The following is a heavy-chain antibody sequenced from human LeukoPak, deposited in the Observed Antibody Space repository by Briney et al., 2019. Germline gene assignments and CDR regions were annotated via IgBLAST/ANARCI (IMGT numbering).Heavy chain of an antibody. CDR1: GGSISSYY. J-gene: IGHJ4*02. D-gene: IGHD3-10*01. CDR2: IYYSGGT. V-gene: IGHV4-59*01. Sequence: SGTLSLTCTVSGGSISSYYWSWIRQPPGKGLEWIGYIYYSGGTNYNPSLKSRVTISVDTSKNQFSLKLSSVTAADTAVYYCARGGVRGYISWIGYWGQGTLVTVSS. CDR3: ARGGVRGYISWIGY.